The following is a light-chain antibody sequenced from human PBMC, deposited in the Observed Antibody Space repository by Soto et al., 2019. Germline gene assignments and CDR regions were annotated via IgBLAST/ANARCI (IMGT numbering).Light chain of an antibody. CDR2: AAS. Sequence: DIQMTQSPSSLSASVGDRVTITCRASQSISSYLNWYQQKPGKPPKLLIYAASSLQSGVPSRFSGSGSGTDFTLTISSLQPEDFATYYCQQSYSTPRSTFGQGTKLEIK. V-gene: IGKV1-39*01. CDR1: QSISSY. CDR3: QQSYSTPRST. J-gene: IGKJ2*01.